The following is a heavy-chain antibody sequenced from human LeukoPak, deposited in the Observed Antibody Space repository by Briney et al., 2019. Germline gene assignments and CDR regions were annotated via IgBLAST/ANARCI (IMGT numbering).Heavy chain of an antibody. CDR1: GGSIRSYY. CDR3: ARGGGYSGYDFGY. D-gene: IGHD5-12*01. V-gene: IGHV4-59*01. Sequence: SETLSLNCTVSGGSIRSYYCSWIRQPPGKGLEWIGYIYYSGSTNYNPSLKSRVTISVDTSKNQFSLNLSSVTAADTAVYYCARGGGYSGYDFGYWGQGTLVTVSS. CDR2: IYYSGST. J-gene: IGHJ4*01.